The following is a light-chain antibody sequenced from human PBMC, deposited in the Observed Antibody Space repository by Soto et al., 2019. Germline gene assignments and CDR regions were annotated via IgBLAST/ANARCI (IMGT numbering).Light chain of an antibody. CDR2: AAS. Sequence: GDRVTITCRASQGISSYLAWYQQKPGKAPKLLIYAASTLHTGVPSRFSGSGSGTEFTLTISSLQPEDFATYYCQQLNSYLITFGQGTRLEIK. J-gene: IGKJ5*01. CDR3: QQLNSYLIT. V-gene: IGKV1-9*01. CDR1: QGISSY.